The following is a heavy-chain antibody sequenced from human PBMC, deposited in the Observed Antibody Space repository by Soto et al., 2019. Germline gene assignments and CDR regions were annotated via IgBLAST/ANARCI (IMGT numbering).Heavy chain of an antibody. CDR2: ISSSSSTI. CDR3: ARGVGYEMEMATILIDY. V-gene: IGHV3-48*02. D-gene: IGHD5-12*01. Sequence: HPGGSLRLSCAASGFTFSSYSMNWVRQAPGKGLEWVSYISSSSSTIYYADSVKGRFTISRDNAKNSLYLQMNSLRDEDTAVYYCARGVGYEMEMATILIDYWGQGTLVTVSS. J-gene: IGHJ4*02. CDR1: GFTFSSYS.